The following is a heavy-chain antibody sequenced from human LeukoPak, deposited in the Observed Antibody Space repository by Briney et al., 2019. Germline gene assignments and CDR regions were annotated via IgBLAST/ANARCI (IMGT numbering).Heavy chain of an antibody. J-gene: IGHJ5*02. CDR2: INHSGST. CDR1: GGSFSGYY. CDR3: ARHLVYCSRTSCDRRRFDP. Sequence: SGTLPQTCAVNGGSFSGYYWSWLRQPPGKELDWIGEINHSGSTNYNPCLKSQVPISVDPSKNQFSLKLSCVTAADTAVYYCARHLVYCSRTSCDRRRFDPGGQGTLVTVSS. V-gene: IGHV4-34*01. D-gene: IGHD2-2*01.